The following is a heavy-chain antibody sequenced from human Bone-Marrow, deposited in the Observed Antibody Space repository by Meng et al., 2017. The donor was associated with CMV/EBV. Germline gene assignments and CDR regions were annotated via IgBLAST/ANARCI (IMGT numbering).Heavy chain of an antibody. CDR1: EFTFSSYW. Sequence: GGSLRLSCAASEFTFSSYWMHWVRQAPGKGLEWVAVIFGGDATSYAPSVKGRFTISRDDSKNTVYLHMSGLKAEDTAVYYCARSGVISWGMDVWGQGTTVTVSS. D-gene: IGHD3-10*01. CDR3: ARSGVISWGMDV. V-gene: IGHV3-53*01. CDR2: IFGGDAT. J-gene: IGHJ6*02.